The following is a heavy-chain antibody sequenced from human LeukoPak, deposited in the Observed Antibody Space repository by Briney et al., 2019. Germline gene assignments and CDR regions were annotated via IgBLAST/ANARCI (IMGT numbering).Heavy chain of an antibody. CDR2: ISSSGSTI. CDR3: ARLEYSSGWFFDY. CDR1: GFTFSSYW. J-gene: IGHJ4*02. Sequence: PGGSLRLSCAASGFTFSSYWMTWVRQAPGKGLEWVSYISSSGSTIYYADSVKGRFTISRDNAKNSLYLQMNSLRAEDTAVYYCARLEYSSGWFFDYWGQGTLVTVSS. D-gene: IGHD6-19*01. V-gene: IGHV3-11*01.